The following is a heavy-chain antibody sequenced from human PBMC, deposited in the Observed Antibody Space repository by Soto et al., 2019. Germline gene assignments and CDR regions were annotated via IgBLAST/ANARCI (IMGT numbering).Heavy chain of an antibody. CDR3: ARVGFDYGELDAFDI. Sequence: GGSLRLSCAASGFTVSSNYMSWVRQAPGKGLEWVSVIYSGGSTYYADSVKGRFTISRDNSKNTLYLQMNSLRAEDTAVYYCARVGFDYGELDAFDIWGQGTMVTVSS. D-gene: IGHD4-17*01. CDR2: IYSGGST. CDR1: GFTVSSNY. J-gene: IGHJ3*02. V-gene: IGHV3-66*01.